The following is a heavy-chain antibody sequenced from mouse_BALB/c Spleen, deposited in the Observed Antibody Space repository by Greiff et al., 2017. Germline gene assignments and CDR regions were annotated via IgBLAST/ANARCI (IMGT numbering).Heavy chain of an antibody. V-gene: IGHV1-7*01. CDR2: INPSTGYT. CDR1: GYTFTSYW. Sequence: QVQLQQSGPELAKPGASVKMSCKASGYTFTSYWMHWVKQRPGQGLEWIGYINPSTGYTEYNQKFKDKATLTADKSSSTAYMQLSSLTSEDSAVYYCARGGTGAAWFAYWGQGTLVTVSA. CDR3: ARGGTGAAWFAY. D-gene: IGHD4-1*01. J-gene: IGHJ3*01.